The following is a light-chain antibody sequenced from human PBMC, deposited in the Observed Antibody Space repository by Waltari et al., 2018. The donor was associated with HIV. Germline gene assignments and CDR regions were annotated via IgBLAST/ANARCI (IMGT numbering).Light chain of an antibody. Sequence: SYELTQPPSVSVSPGQTARITCSGDALPKKYAFWYQQKSGQAPVLVIYEDSKRPSGIPERFSGSNSGDTATLTISRVEAGDEADYYCQVWHRSSDHWVFGGGTKLTVL. CDR3: QVWHRSSDHWV. CDR2: EDS. V-gene: IGLV3-10*01. J-gene: IGLJ3*02. CDR1: ALPKKY.